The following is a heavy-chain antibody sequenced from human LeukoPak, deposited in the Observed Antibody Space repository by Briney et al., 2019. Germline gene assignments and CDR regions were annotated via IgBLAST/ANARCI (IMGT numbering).Heavy chain of an antibody. D-gene: IGHD3-22*01. CDR2: ISSSSSYI. CDR3: ARDGAPSDYYDSSGYYSP. J-gene: IGHJ5*02. V-gene: IGHV3-21*01. CDR1: GFTFSSYS. Sequence: PGGSLRLSCAASGFTFSSYSMNWVRQAPGKGLEWVSSISSSSSYIYYADSVKGRFTISRDNAKNSLYLQMNSPRAEDTAVYYCARDGAPSDYYDSSGYYSPWGQGTLVTVSS.